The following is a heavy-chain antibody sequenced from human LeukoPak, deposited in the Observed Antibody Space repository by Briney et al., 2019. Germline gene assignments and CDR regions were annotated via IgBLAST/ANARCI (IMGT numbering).Heavy chain of an antibody. CDR3: VRDSGAHRILDN. CDR2: INPDGRNT. V-gene: IGHV3-74*01. CDR1: GFTFSNYW. D-gene: IGHD1-26*01. J-gene: IGHJ4*02. Sequence: QSGGSLRLSCAASGFTFSNYWMHWVRQAPGKGLVWVSRINPDGRNTNYADSVKGRFTISRDNAKNTLYLQMNSLRAENTAVYYCVRDSGAHRILDNWGQGTLVTVSS.